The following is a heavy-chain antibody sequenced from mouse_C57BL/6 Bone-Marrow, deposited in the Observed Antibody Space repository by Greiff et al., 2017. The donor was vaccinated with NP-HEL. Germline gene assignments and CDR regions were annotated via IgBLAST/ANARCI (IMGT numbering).Heavy chain of an antibody. D-gene: IGHD2-3*01. CDR2: ISNGGGST. J-gene: IGHJ2*01. Sequence: EVMLVESGGGLVQPGGSLKLSCAASGFTFSDYYMYWVRQTPEKRLEWVAYISNGGGSTYYLDTVKGRFTLPRDNAKNTLYLQMSRLKSEDTAMYYCARQDGSHFDYWGQGTTLTVSS. CDR1: GFTFSDYY. CDR3: ARQDGSHFDY. V-gene: IGHV5-12*01.